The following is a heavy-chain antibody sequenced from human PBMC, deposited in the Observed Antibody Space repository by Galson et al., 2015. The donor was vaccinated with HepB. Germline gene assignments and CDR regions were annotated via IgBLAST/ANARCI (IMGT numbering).Heavy chain of an antibody. CDR3: ARGSPVTYYDILTGWGGTGADYYYGMDV. Sequence: SVKVSCKASGYTFTGYYMHWVRQAPGQGLEWMGWINPNSGGTNYAQKFQGWVTMTRDTSISTAYMELSRLRSDDTAVYYCARGSPVTYYDILTGWGGTGADYYYGMDVWGQGTTVTVSS. V-gene: IGHV1-2*04. CDR2: INPNSGGT. J-gene: IGHJ6*02. D-gene: IGHD3-9*01. CDR1: GYTFTGYY.